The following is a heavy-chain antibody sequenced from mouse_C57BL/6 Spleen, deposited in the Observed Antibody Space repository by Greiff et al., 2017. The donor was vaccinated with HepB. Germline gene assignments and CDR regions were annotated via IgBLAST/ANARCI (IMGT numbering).Heavy chain of an antibody. CDR3: ARSGTDFDY. Sequence: QVHVKQSGPELVKPGASVKLSCKASGYTFTSYDINWVKQRPGQGLEWIGWLYPRDGSTKYDEKFKGKATRTVDTSSSTAYIELHRLTSEDSAVYFSARSGTDFDYWGQGTTLTVSS. CDR1: GYTFTSYD. J-gene: IGHJ2*01. CDR2: LYPRDGST. D-gene: IGHD4-1*01. V-gene: IGHV1-85*01.